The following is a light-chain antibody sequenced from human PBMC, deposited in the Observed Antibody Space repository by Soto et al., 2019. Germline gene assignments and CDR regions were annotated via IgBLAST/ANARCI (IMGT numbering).Light chain of an antibody. V-gene: IGLV2-8*01. CDR1: SSDIGGYNY. CDR2: ELS. J-gene: IGLJ2*01. Sequence: QSVLTQPPSASGSPGQSVTISCTGTSSDIGGYNYVSWYQQHPGKAPKLMIYELSKRPSGVPDRFSGSKSGNTASLTVSGLQAEYVSDYYCSSQACSITFVVFGGGSKVTVL. CDR3: SSQACSITFVV.